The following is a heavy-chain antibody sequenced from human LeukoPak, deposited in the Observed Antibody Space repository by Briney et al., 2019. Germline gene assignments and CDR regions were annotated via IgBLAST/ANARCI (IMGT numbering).Heavy chain of an antibody. D-gene: IGHD6-19*01. Sequence: GGSLRLSCAASGFTFSSYAMHWVRQAPGKGLEWVSGISGSGGRTYYADSVKGRFTISRDNSKNMLYLQMNSLRVDDTAVYYCAKDTSDIEVAVRETEYWGQGTLVTVSS. V-gene: IGHV3-23*01. CDR1: GFTFSSYA. CDR3: AKDTSDIEVAVRETEY. CDR2: ISGSGGRT. J-gene: IGHJ4*02.